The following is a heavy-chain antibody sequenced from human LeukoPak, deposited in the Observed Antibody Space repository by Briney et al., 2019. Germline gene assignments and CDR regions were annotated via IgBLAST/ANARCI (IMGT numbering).Heavy chain of an antibody. CDR2: ISGSGGRNDGRK. D-gene: IGHD5-24*01. CDR1: GFTFASYG. Sequence: PGGSLRLSCVASGFTFASYGMSWVRQAPGKGLEWASEISGSGGRNDGRKDYGGSVRGRFTISRDNSKDKPYLRMNGLRVDDTAVYCCARRDAMVAGAFDIWGQGTVVAVSS. J-gene: IGHJ3*02. V-gene: IGHV3-23*01. CDR3: ARRDAMVAGAFDI.